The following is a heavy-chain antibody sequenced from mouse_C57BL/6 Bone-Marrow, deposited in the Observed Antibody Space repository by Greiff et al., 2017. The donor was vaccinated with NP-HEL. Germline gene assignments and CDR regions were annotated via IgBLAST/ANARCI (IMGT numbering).Heavy chain of an antibody. D-gene: IGHD2-4*01. CDR1: GYTFTSYG. CDR2: IYPRSGNT. J-gene: IGHJ3*01. V-gene: IGHV1-81*01. CDR3: ARGVYYDYPWFAY. Sequence: LEESGAELARPGASVKLSCKASGYTFTSYGISWVKQRTGQGLEWIGEIYPRSGNTYYNEKFKGKATLTADKSSSTAYMELRSLTSEDSAVYFCARGVYYDYPWFAYWGQGTLVTVSA.